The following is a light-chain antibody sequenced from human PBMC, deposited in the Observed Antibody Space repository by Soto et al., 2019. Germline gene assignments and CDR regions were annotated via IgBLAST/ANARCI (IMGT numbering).Light chain of an antibody. J-gene: IGKJ1*01. CDR2: GAT. CDR3: QQSYSTPQT. CDR1: QSIRYY. V-gene: IGKV1-39*01. Sequence: DIQVTQSPSSLSASVGDSVTITCRTSQSIRYYLNWYQQEPGKAPQLLIYGATHLQSGVPSRFRGSGSGTEFTLTISSLQPEDFATYYCQQSYSTPQTFGQGTKVE.